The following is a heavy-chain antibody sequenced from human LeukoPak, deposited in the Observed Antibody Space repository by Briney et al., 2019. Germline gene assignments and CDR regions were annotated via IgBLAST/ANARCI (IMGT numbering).Heavy chain of an antibody. J-gene: IGHJ6*02. V-gene: IGHV3-9*01. CDR3: AKDRKKWELLDYGMDV. D-gene: IGHD1-26*01. CDR1: GFTFDDYG. Sequence: PPGRSLRLSCAASGFTFDDYGMHWVRQAPGKGLEWVSGISWNSGSISIGYADSVKGRFTISRDNAKNSLFLQMNSLRAEDTALYFCAKDRKKWELLDYGMDVWGQGTTVTVSS. CDR2: ISWNSGSISI.